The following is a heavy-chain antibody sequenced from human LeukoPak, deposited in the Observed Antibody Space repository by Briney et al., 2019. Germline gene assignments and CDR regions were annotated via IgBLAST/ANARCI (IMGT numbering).Heavy chain of an antibody. CDR1: GFTFSSYE. Sequence: GGSLRLSCAASGFTFSSYEMNWVRRAPGKGLEWVSYISSSGSTIYYADSVKGRFTISRDNAKNSLYLQMNSLRAEDTAVYYCARDSRVRRGDDSSGYYSAFDIWGQGTMVTVSS. V-gene: IGHV3-48*03. CDR2: ISSSGSTI. D-gene: IGHD3-22*01. CDR3: ARDSRVRRGDDSSGYYSAFDI. J-gene: IGHJ3*02.